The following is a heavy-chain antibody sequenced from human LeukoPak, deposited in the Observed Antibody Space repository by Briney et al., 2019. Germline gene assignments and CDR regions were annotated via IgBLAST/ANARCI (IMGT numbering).Heavy chain of an antibody. CDR2: IGGRDDRT. CDR1: GFTFTGHT. J-gene: IGHJ4*02. D-gene: IGHD3-3*01. CDR3: AKDPNPLYDLWSGYK. V-gene: IGHV3-23*01. Sequence: GSLILSCATSGFTFTGHTMTWFRQAPGKGLEWVSIIGGRDDRTYYADYVEGRFAISRDTSKNILYLQMNSLRAEDTAVYYCAKDPNPLYDLWSGYKWGQGTLVTVSS.